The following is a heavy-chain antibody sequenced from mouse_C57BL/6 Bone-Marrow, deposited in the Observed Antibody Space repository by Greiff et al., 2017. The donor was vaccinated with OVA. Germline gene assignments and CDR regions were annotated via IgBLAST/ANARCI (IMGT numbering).Heavy chain of an antibody. CDR2: IWSGGST. CDR3: ATPSTFAY. Sequence: VQLQQSGPGLVQPSQSLSITCTVSGFSLTSYGVHWVRQSPGKGLEWLGVIWSGGSTDYNAAFISRLSISKDNSKSQVFFKMNSLQADDTAIYYCATPSTFAYWGQGTLVTVSA. V-gene: IGHV2-2*01. J-gene: IGHJ3*01. D-gene: IGHD5-1*01. CDR1: GFSLTSYG.